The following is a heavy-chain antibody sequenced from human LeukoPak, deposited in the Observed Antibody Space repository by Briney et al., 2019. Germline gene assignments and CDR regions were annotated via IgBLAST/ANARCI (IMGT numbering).Heavy chain of an antibody. Sequence: GSLRLSCAASGFTFRSFAMSWVRQAPGKGLEWVSAISGSGDGTYYADAVKGRFTISRDKSRNTVCLQMNSLRVEDTAVYYCARRNNAFDLWGQGTMVTVSS. CDR1: GFTFRSFA. J-gene: IGHJ3*01. D-gene: IGHD1/OR15-1a*01. CDR3: ARRNNAFDL. V-gene: IGHV3-23*01. CDR2: ISGSGDGT.